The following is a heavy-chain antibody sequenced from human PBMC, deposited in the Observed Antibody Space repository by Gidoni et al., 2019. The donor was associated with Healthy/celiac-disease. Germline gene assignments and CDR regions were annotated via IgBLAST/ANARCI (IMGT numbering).Heavy chain of an antibody. Sequence: EVQLLESGGGLVQPGGSLRLSCAASGFTFSSYAMSWVRQAPGKGLGWVSAISGSGCSTYYADSVKGRFTISRDNSKNTLYLQMNSLRAEDTAVYYCAKDRSRITMIVDDYYGMDVWGQGTTVTVSS. J-gene: IGHJ6*02. CDR2: ISGSGCST. CDR3: AKDRSRITMIVDDYYGMDV. CDR1: GFTFSSYA. V-gene: IGHV3-23*01. D-gene: IGHD3-22*01.